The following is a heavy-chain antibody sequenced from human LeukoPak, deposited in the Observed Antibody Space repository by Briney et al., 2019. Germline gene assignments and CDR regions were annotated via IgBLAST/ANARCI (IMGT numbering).Heavy chain of an antibody. D-gene: IGHD1-26*01. CDR1: GGSISSYY. V-gene: IGHV4-34*01. J-gene: IGHJ4*02. CDR2: INHSGST. CDR3: ARVIVGATRYFDY. Sequence: PSETLSLTCTVSGGSISSYYWSWIRQPPGKGLEWIGEINHSGSTNYNPSLKSRVTISVDTSKNQFSLKLSSVTAADTAVYYCARVIVGATRYFDYWGQGTLVTVSS.